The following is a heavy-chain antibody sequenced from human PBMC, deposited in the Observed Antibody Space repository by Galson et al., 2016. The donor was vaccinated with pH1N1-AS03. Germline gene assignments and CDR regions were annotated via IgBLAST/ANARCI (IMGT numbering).Heavy chain of an antibody. D-gene: IGHD4-17*01. V-gene: IGHV3-53*01. CDR1: GFTVSSNY. J-gene: IGHJ6*02. CDR3: AREENYGDLYYAMDV. Sequence: SLRLSCAASGFTVSSNYMNWVRQAPGKGLEWVSVTYSGGRTYYADSVKGRFTISRDNSTNTLYLQMNSLRAEDTAVYYCAREENYGDLYYAMDVWGQGTTVTVSS. CDR2: TYSGGRT.